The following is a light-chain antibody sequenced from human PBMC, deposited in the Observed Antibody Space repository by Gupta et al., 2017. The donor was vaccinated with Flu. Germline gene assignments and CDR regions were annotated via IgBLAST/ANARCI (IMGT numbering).Light chain of an antibody. CDR3: CSYAGSYTVV. CDR2: DVS. Sequence: ALSQPRSASGSPGQSVTTSCTGTSSDVGGYKDVSWYQQHPAKAPKLMIYDVSKRPSGVPDRFSGSKSGNTASLTISGLQAEDDADYYCCSYAGSYTVVFGGGTKLTVL. J-gene: IGLJ2*01. V-gene: IGLV2-11*01. CDR1: SSDVGGYKD.